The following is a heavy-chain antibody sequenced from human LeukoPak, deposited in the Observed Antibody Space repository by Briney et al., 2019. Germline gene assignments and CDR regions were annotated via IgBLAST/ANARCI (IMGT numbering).Heavy chain of an antibody. Sequence: GRSLRLSCAASGFTFSSYAMHWVRQAPGKGLEWVAVISYDGSNIYYADSVKGRFTISRDNSKNTLYLQMNSLRAEDTAIHYCAKVPYSDYGSGRPPFMDVWGQGTTVAVSS. CDR3: AKVPYSDYGSGRPPFMDV. V-gene: IGHV3-30*07. D-gene: IGHD3-10*01. CDR2: ISYDGSNI. CDR1: GFTFSSYA. J-gene: IGHJ6*02.